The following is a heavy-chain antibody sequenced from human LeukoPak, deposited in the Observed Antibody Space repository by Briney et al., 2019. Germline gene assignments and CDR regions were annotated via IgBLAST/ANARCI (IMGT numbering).Heavy chain of an antibody. CDR3: AKGRCSGGSCYGRGFDY. CDR2: ITGSGGSA. V-gene: IGHV3-23*01. Sequence: GGSLRLSCAVSGFTFNGYAMSWVRQSPGKGLEWVSGITGSGGSAYYTDSVKGRFTISRDNSKNTLYLQMNSLRAEDAAVYYCAKGRCSGGSCYGRGFDYWGQGTLVTVSS. CDR1: GFTFNGYA. J-gene: IGHJ4*02. D-gene: IGHD2-15*01.